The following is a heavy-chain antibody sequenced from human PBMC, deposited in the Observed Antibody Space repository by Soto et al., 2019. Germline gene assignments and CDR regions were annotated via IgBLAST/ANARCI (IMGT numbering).Heavy chain of an antibody. Sequence: QLQLQESGPGLVKPSETLSLTCTVSGGSISSSSYYWGWIRQPPGKGLEWIGSIYYSGSTYYNPSLKSRVTISVDTSKNQFSLKLSSVTAADTAVYYCASSDIVATLSYYFDYWGQGTLVTVSS. CDR2: IYYSGST. CDR3: ASSDIVATLSYYFDY. D-gene: IGHD5-12*01. J-gene: IGHJ4*02. CDR1: GGSISSSSYY. V-gene: IGHV4-39*01.